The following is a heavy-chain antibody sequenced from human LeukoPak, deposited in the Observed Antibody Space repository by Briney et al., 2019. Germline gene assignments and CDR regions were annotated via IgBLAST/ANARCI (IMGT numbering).Heavy chain of an antibody. V-gene: IGHV3-23*01. J-gene: IGHJ6*02. CDR3: AKGLHSAYERLNFFYYGMDV. CDR2: FSGSGDGT. CDR1: GFTSTNYA. D-gene: IGHD5-12*01. Sequence: GGSLRLSCAASGFTSTNYAMTWVRQAPGKGLEWVSSFSGSGDGTYYADSVKGRFTFSRDNSKNTLYLQMNSLRAEDTAIYYCAKGLHSAYERLNFFYYGMDVWGQGTTVTVSS.